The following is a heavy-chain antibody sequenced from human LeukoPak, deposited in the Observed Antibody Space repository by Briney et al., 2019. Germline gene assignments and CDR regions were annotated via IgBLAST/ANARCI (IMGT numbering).Heavy chain of an antibody. CDR2: IIPIFGTV. CDR1: GGTFSSYA. D-gene: IGHD2-15*01. J-gene: IGHJ6*03. V-gene: IGHV1-69*05. CDR3: ARGLLDYYYYMDV. Sequence: SVKVSCKASGGTFSSYAISWVRRAPGQGLEWMGGIIPIFGTVNYAQKFQGRVTITTDESTSTAYMELSSLRSEDTAVYYCARGLLDYYYYMDVWGKGTTVTVSS.